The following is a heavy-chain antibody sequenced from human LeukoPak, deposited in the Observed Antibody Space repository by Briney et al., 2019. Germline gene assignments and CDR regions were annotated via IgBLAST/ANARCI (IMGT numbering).Heavy chain of an antibody. J-gene: IGHJ3*02. CDR2: IYHSGST. V-gene: IGHV4-38-2*02. Sequence: PSETLSLTCTVSGYSISSGYYWGWIRQPPGKGLEWIGSIYHSGSTYYNPSLKSRVTISVDTSKNQFSLKLSSVTAADTAVYYCARVTIGYCGGGSCNHAFDIWGQGTMVTVSS. D-gene: IGHD2-15*01. CDR1: GYSISSGYY. CDR3: ARVTIGYCGGGSCNHAFDI.